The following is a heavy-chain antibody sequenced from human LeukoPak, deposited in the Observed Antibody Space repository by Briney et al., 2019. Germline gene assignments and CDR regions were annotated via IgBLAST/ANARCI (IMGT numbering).Heavy chain of an antibody. D-gene: IGHD6-6*01. CDR1: GCPFTNYA. V-gene: IGHV1-3*01. CDR2: INAGNGNT. Sequence: ASVKVSCKASGCPFTNYAYHWVRQAPGQRLEWMGWINAGNGNTKYSQKFQGRVTITRDTSASTAYMELSSLRSEDTAVYYCARSIAARPLDYWGQGTLVTVSS. J-gene: IGHJ4*02. CDR3: ARSIAARPLDY.